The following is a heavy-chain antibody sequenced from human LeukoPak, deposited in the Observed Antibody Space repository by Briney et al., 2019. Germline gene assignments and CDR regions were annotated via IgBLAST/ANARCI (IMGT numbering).Heavy chain of an antibody. CDR2: IHYSGKV. J-gene: IGHJ4*02. V-gene: IGHV4-39*01. CDR1: GGSFSSYY. CDR3: ARQSGDQSSAWYFDA. Sequence: SETLSLTCAVYGGSFSSYYWSWIRQPPGKGLEWIGSIHYSGKVYYNPSLKSRVTTSVDTSTDQFSLRLSSATAADTAMYYCARQSGDQSSAWYFDAWGQGTLVTVSS. D-gene: IGHD6-19*01.